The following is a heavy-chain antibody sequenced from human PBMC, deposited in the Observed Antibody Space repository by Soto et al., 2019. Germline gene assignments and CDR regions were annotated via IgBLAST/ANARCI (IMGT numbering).Heavy chain of an antibody. CDR1: GYTLTELS. J-gene: IGHJ4*02. D-gene: IGHD3-22*01. CDR2: FDPEDGET. V-gene: IGHV1-24*01. Sequence: QVQLVQSGAEVKKPGASVKVSCKVSGYTLTELSMHWVRQAPGKGLEWMGGFDPEDGETIYAQKFQGRVTITEYTSTDTDYMELSSLRSEDTAVYYCALGGYYLLDYWGQGTLVTVSA. CDR3: ALGGYYLLDY.